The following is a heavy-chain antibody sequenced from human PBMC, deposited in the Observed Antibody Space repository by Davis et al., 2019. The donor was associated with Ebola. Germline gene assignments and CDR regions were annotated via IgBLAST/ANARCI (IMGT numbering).Heavy chain of an antibody. J-gene: IGHJ6*02. Sequence: GESLKISCAASGFTFSSYAMSWVRQAPGKGLVWVSRINSDGSSTSYADSVKGRFTISRDNAKNALYLQMNSLRAEDTAVYYCARGHSSSYYDYYYGMDVWGQGTTVTVSS. CDR1: GFTFSSYA. D-gene: IGHD6-6*01. CDR3: ARGHSSSYYDYYYGMDV. CDR2: INSDGSST. V-gene: IGHV3-74*01.